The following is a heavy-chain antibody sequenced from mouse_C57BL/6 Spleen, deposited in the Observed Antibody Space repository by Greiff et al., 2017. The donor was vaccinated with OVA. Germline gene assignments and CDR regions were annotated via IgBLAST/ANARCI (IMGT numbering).Heavy chain of an antibody. CDR3: ARHEAGGDDYDAWFAY. CDR1: GYTFTEYT. CDR2: FYPGSGSI. D-gene: IGHD2-4*01. J-gene: IGHJ3*01. Sequence: VQLQQSGAELVKPGASVKLSCKASGYTFTEYTIHWVKQRSGQGLEWIGWFYPGSGSIKYNEKFKDKATLTAYKSSSTVYMELSRVTSEDSAVYFCARHEAGGDDYDAWFAYWGQGTLVTVSA. V-gene: IGHV1-62-2*01.